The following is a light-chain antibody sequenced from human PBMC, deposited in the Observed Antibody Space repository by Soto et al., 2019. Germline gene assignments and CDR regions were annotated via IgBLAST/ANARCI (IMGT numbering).Light chain of an antibody. Sequence: QPVLTQSPSASASLGASVKLTCTLSSGHSSYAIAWHQQQPEKGPRYLMKLNSDGSHSKGDGIPDRFSGSSSGAERYLTISRLQSEDEADYYCQTWATGLWVFGGGTQLTVL. CDR2: LNSDGSH. CDR1: SGHSSYA. CDR3: QTWATGLWV. J-gene: IGLJ3*02. V-gene: IGLV4-69*01.